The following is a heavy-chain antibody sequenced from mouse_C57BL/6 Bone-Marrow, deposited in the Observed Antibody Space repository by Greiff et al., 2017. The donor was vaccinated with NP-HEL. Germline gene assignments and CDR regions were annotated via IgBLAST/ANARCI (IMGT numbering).Heavy chain of an antibody. D-gene: IGHD1-1*01. CDR1: GFTFSSYT. J-gene: IGHJ2*01. CDR3: ARATTVVALDY. V-gene: IGHV5-9*01. Sequence: EVQRVESGGGLVKPGGSLKLSCAASGFTFSSYTMSWVRQTPEKGLEWVATISGGGGNTYYPGSVKGRFTISRDNAKNTLYLQMSSLRSEDTALYYCARATTVVALDYWGQGTTLTVSS. CDR2: ISGGGGNT.